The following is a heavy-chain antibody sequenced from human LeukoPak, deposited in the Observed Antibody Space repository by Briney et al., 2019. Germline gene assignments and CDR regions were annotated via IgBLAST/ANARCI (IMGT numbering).Heavy chain of an antibody. Sequence: GGSLRLSCAASGFTFSSYEMNWVRQAPGKGLEWVSYISSSGSTIYYADSVKGRFTISRDNAKNSLYLQMNSLRAEDTAVYYCAELGITKIGGVWGKGTTVPISS. CDR2: ISSSGSTI. D-gene: IGHD3-10*02. CDR3: AELGITKIGGV. J-gene: IGHJ6*04. V-gene: IGHV3-48*03. CDR1: GFTFSSYE.